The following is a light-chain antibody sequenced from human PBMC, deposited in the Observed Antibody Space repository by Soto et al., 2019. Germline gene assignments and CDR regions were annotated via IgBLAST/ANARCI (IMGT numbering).Light chain of an antibody. Sequence: EIVLTQSPATLSLSPGERATLSCRASQSVSSYLAWYQQKPGQAPRLLIYDASNRATAIPARFSGSGSGTDFTLTISSLEPEDFAVYYWQQRSNWRQWTFGQGTKVEIK. CDR2: DAS. J-gene: IGKJ1*01. V-gene: IGKV3-11*01. CDR3: QQRSNWRQWT. CDR1: QSVSSY.